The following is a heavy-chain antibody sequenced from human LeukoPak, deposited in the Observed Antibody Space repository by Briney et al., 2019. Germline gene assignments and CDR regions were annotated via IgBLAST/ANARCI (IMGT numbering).Heavy chain of an antibody. Sequence: PGGSLRLSCAASGFTFSSYAMHWVRQAPGKGLEWVAVISYDGSNKYYADSVKGRFTISRDNSKNTLYLQMNSLRAEDTAVYYCAKDGGGYYPSYYYYVDVWGKGTTVTISS. J-gene: IGHJ6*03. V-gene: IGHV3-30*04. CDR3: AKDGGGYYPSYYYYVDV. D-gene: IGHD3-22*01. CDR2: ISYDGSNK. CDR1: GFTFSSYA.